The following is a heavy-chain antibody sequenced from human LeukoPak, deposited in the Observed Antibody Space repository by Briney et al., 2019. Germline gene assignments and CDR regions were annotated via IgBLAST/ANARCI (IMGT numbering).Heavy chain of an antibody. CDR2: IIPILGIA. Sequence: ASVKVSCEASGGTFSSYAISWVRQAPGQGLEWMGRIIPILGIANYAQKFQGRVTITADKSTSTAYMELSSLRSEDTAVYYCARDRLVDPFDYWGQGTLVTVSS. CDR3: ARDRLVDPFDY. CDR1: GGTFSSYA. D-gene: IGHD1-26*01. J-gene: IGHJ4*02. V-gene: IGHV1-69*04.